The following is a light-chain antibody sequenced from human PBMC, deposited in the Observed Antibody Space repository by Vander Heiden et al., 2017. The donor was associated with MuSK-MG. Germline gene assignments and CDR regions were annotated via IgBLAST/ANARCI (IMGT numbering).Light chain of an antibody. CDR1: QSISSY. CDR2: AAS. V-gene: IGKV1-39*01. J-gene: IGKJ2*01. Sequence: DIQMTQSPSSLSASVGDRVTITCRASQSISSYLNWYQQKPGKAPKLLIYAASSLQSGVPSRFSGSGSGTDFTLTISRLQPEDIATYYCQQCESTLGAFGPGTKLEIK. CDR3: QQCESTLGA.